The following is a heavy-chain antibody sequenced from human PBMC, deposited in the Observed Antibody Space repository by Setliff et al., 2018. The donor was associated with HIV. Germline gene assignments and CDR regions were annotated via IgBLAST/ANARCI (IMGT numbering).Heavy chain of an antibody. CDR2: AYHSGRT. Sequence: SETLSLTCAVSGYSITSGYSWGWIRQSPGKGLEWIGNAYHSGRTYYNPSLKSRVAMSIDTSKNQFSLRLNSVTAADTAMYYCVHSLLGAPMVDYWGQGTLVTV. J-gene: IGHJ4*02. CDR1: GYSITSGYS. CDR3: VHSLLGAPMVDY. V-gene: IGHV4-38-2*01. D-gene: IGHD3-16*01.